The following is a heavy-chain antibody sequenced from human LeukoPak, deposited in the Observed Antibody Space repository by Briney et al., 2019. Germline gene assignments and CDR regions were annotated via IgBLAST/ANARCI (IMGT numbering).Heavy chain of an antibody. Sequence: ASVKVSCKASGYTFTSYGISWVRQAPGQGLEWMGWISAYNGNTNYAQKLQGRVTMTTDTSTSTAYMELRSLRSDDTAVYYCARDRWGYYDSSGYYQRFDYWGQGTLVTVSS. CDR1: GYTFTSYG. J-gene: IGHJ4*02. CDR2: ISAYNGNT. CDR3: ARDRWGYYDSSGYYQRFDY. V-gene: IGHV1-18*01. D-gene: IGHD3-22*01.